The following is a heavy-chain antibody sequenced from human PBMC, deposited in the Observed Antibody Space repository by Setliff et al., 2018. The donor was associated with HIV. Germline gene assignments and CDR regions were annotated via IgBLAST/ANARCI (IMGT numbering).Heavy chain of an antibody. J-gene: IGHJ6*02. V-gene: IGHV3-13*01. D-gene: IGHD6-6*01. CDR2: IGTGGDT. Sequence: GGSLRLSWATSGFAFSDYDFHWVRQVTGEGLEWVSAIGTGGDTYYADSVKGRFTIPRENAKNSLYLQMNNVRAGDTAVYYCTRELNGHTSSHYYFGLDVWGQGTTVTVS. CDR3: TRELNGHTSSHYYFGLDV. CDR1: GFAFSDYD.